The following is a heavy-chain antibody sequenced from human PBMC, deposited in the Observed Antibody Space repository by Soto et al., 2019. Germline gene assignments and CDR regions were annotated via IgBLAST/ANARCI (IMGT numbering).Heavy chain of an antibody. D-gene: IGHD2-2*01. V-gene: IGHV1-3*01. CDR3: ASDGCISTSCYSNGMDG. CDR1: GFTFTSYA. J-gene: IGHJ6*02. Sequence: ASVKVSCKASGFTFTSYAMHWVRQAPGQRLEWMGWINAGNGNTKYSQKFQGRVTITRDTSASTAYMELSSLRSEDTAVYYCASDGCISTSCYSNGMDGWGQRTTVTVSS. CDR2: INAGNGNT.